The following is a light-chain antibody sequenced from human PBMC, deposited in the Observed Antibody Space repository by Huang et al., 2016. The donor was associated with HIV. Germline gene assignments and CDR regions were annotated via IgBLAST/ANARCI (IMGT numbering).Light chain of an antibody. Sequence: ENVLTQSPGTLSLSPGERAVLSCRASQSVGSNYLAWYQQKPGQPPRLLIFGASSRATGIPDTFRGSGSGTDFTLIISRLEPEDFAVYYCQQYGSSPLTLGGGTKVELK. CDR3: QQYGSSPLT. J-gene: IGKJ4*01. CDR1: QSVGSNY. V-gene: IGKV3-20*01. CDR2: GAS.